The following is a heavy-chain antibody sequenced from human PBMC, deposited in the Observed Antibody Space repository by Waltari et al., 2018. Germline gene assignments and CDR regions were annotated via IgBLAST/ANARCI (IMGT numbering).Heavy chain of an antibody. D-gene: IGHD3-16*01. J-gene: IGHJ4*02. CDR1: GGSFSGSY. V-gene: IGHV4-34*01. Sequence: QVQLQQWGAGLLKPSETLSLTCAVYGGSFSGSYWSWIRQPPGKGLEWIGEINHSGSTNYNPSLKSRVTISVDTSKNQFSLKLSSVTAADTAVYYCAAHYDYVWGSYYYYWGQGTLVTVSS. CDR3: AAHYDYVWGSYYYY. CDR2: INHSGST.